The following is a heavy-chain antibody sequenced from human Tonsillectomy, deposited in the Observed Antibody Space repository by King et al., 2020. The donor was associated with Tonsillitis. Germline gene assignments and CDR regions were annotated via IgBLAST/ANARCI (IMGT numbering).Heavy chain of an antibody. Sequence: VQLQESGPGLVKPSETLSLTCTVSGGSISSYYWSWIRQPPGKGLEWIGYIYYSGSTNSNPSLKSRVTISVDTSKNQFSLKLSSVTAADTAVYYCARGRGGFTDHYDYWGQGTLVTVSS. CDR1: GGSISSYY. CDR2: IYYSGST. CDR3: ARGRGGFTDHYDY. V-gene: IGHV4-59*01. J-gene: IGHJ4*02. D-gene: IGHD2-15*01.